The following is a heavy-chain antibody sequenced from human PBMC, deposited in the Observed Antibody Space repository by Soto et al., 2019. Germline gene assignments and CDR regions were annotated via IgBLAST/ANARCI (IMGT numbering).Heavy chain of an antibody. V-gene: IGHV3-30-3*01. J-gene: IGHJ4*02. CDR2: ISYDGSNK. CDR1: GFTFSSYA. Sequence: QVQLVESGGGVVQPGRSLRLSCAASGFTFSSYAMHWVRQAPGKGLEWVAVISYDGSNKYYADSVKGRFTISRDNSKNTLYLQMNSLRAEDTAVYYCASGIGWNHNTMSTIFDYWCQGSLVTVSS. CDR3: ASGIGWNHNTMSTIFDY. D-gene: IGHD1-1*01.